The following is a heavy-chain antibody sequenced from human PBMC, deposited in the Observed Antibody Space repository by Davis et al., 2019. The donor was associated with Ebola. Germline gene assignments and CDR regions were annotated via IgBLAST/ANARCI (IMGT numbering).Heavy chain of an antibody. CDR3: AKAVWLDWLSADPLFDS. CDR2: LASGGDTT. V-gene: IGHV3-23*01. CDR1: GFTFSDYG. D-gene: IGHD3/OR15-3a*01. Sequence: GESLKISCAASGFTFSDYGMNWVRQAPGKGLEWVSTLASGGDTTYYADSVKGRFTVSRDNSKNTLYLQMSSLRVEDTAVYYCAKAVWLDWLSADPLFDSWGQGTLVAVSS. J-gene: IGHJ4*02.